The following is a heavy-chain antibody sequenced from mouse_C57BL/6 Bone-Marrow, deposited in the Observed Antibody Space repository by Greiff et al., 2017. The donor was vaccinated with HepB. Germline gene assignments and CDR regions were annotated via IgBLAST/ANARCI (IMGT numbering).Heavy chain of an antibody. Sequence: ESGPGLVKPSQSLSLTCSVTGYSITSGYYWYWIRQFPGIKLEWVGHIRYDGCNNYNQSLKNRLSITRDTSKNQFFLKLNSVTTEDAATYYFASHTTVEATGPFDYWGQGTTLTVSS. J-gene: IGHJ2*01. CDR2: IRYDGCN. D-gene: IGHD1-1*01. V-gene: IGHV3-6*01. CDR1: GYSITSGYY. CDR3: ASHTTVEATGPFDY.